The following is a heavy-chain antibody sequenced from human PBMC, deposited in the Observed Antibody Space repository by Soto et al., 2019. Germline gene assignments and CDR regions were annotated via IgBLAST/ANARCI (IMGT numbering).Heavy chain of an antibody. Sequence: EVQLVESGGGLVQPGGSLRLSCGASGFTFSNYWMHWVRQAPGKGLVWVSRINNDGTIINSADSVKGRLTISGDNANNTLYLHMDTLRDEDTAVYYCVRGLGDYWGQGTLVTGSS. CDR3: VRGLGDY. CDR2: INNDGTII. V-gene: IGHV3-74*01. J-gene: IGHJ4*02. CDR1: GFTFSNYW. D-gene: IGHD2-21*01.